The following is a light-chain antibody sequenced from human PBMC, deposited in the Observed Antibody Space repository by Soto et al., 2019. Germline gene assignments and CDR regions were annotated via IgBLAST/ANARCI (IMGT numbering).Light chain of an antibody. CDR1: SSDVGGYNY. J-gene: IGLJ1*01. Sequence: QSALTQPASVSGSPGHSITISCTGTSSDVGGYNYVSWYQQHPGKAPKLVIYDVSNRPSGVSNRFSGSKSGNTASLTISGLQAEDEADYYCSSYTSSSTLVFGTGTKVTVL. CDR2: DVS. V-gene: IGLV2-14*01. CDR3: SSYTSSSTLV.